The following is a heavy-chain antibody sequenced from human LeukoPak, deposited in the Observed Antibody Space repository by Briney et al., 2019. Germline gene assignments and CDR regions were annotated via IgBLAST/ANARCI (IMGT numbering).Heavy chain of an antibody. D-gene: IGHD1-14*01. CDR2: ISYDGSNK. Sequence: PGGSLRLSCAASGLTFSSYAMHWVRQAPGKGLEWVAVISYDGSNKYYADSVKGRLTISRDNSKNMLYLQMNSLRAEDTAVYYCARETEGVFVDYWGQGTLVTVSS. V-gene: IGHV3-30-3*01. CDR1: GLTFSSYA. CDR3: ARETEGVFVDY. J-gene: IGHJ4*02.